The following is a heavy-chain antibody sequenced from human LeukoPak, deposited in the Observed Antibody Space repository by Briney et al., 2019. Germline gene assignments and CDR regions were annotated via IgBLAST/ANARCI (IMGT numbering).Heavy chain of an antibody. Sequence: PGGSLRLSCTVSGFTVSSNSMSWVRQAPGKGLEWVSFIYSDNTHYSDSVKGRFTISRDNSKNTLYLQMNSLRAEDTAVYYCAKSAAAPSAYYFDYWGQGTLVTVSS. D-gene: IGHD2-15*01. CDR1: GFTVSSNS. V-gene: IGHV3-53*01. CDR2: IYSDNT. J-gene: IGHJ4*02. CDR3: AKSAAAPSAYYFDY.